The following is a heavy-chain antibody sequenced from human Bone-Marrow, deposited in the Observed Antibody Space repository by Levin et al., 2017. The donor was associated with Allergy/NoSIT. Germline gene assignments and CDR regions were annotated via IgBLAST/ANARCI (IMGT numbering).Heavy chain of an antibody. J-gene: IGHJ4*02. CDR2: ISGSSGKT. Sequence: GGSLRLSCAASGFTFRNYAMSWVRQAPGKGLQWVSVISGSSGKTYYADSVKGRFIVSRDNSKDTLYLHMNSLRLEDTAVYYCAKDMTGNSAWDDWGQGTLVTVSS. V-gene: IGHV3-23*01. CDR1: GFTFRNYA. CDR3: AKDMTGNSAWDD. D-gene: IGHD1/OR15-1a*01.